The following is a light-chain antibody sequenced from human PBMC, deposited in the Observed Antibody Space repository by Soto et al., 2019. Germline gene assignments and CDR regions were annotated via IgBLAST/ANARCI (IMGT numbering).Light chain of an antibody. CDR3: QHPKWA. Sequence: IPLTQSPSSLSASVGDRVTITCRASQDISGYVAGYQQRPGRAPQLLIYAASALQTGVPSRFSGSGSGTDFTLTITSLQPEDFGTYYCQHPKWAFGQGTTVEI. V-gene: IGKV1-9*01. J-gene: IGKJ1*01. CDR2: AAS. CDR1: QDISGY.